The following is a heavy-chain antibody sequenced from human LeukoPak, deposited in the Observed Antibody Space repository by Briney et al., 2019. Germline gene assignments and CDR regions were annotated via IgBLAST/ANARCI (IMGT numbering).Heavy chain of an antibody. V-gene: IGHV3-23*01. J-gene: IGHJ6*03. D-gene: IGHD3-10*01. CDR1: GFTQNA. Sequence: GGSLRLSCEASGFTQNAMGWVRQAPVTGLEWVASISRSGGNSHYADSVKGRFTISRDNSKNTMYLQMDSLRAEDTAVYYCARSLRVRGVPDYMDGWGKGTTVTIS. CDR2: ISRSGGNS. CDR3: ARSLRVRGVPDYMDG.